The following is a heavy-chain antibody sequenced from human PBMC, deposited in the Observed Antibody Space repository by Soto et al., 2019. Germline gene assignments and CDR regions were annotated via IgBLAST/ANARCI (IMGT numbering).Heavy chain of an antibody. D-gene: IGHD4-17*01. CDR1: GFTFSSYG. J-gene: IGHJ3*02. Sequence: QVQLVESGGGVVQPGRSLRLSCAASGFTFSSYGMHWVRQAPGKGLEWVAVIWYDGSNKYYADSVKGRFTISRDNSKNTLYLQMNSLRAEDTAVYYCARSRFFMTTVTDDAFDIWGQGTMVTVSS. CDR2: IWYDGSNK. V-gene: IGHV3-33*01. CDR3: ARSRFFMTTVTDDAFDI.